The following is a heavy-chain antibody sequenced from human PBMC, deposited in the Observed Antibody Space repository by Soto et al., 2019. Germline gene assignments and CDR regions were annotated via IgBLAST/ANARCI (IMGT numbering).Heavy chain of an antibody. J-gene: IGHJ5*02. CDR2: IYWNDDK. V-gene: IGHV2-5*01. CDR3: AHVSGSYPPDTP. Sequence: SGPTLVNPTQTLTLTCTFSGFSLSTSGMGVGWIRQPPGKALEWLALIYWNDDKRYSPSLKSRLTITKDTSKNQVVLTMTNMDPVDTATYYCAHVSGSYPPDTPWGQGTLVTVSS. D-gene: IGHD1-26*01. CDR1: GFSLSTSGMG.